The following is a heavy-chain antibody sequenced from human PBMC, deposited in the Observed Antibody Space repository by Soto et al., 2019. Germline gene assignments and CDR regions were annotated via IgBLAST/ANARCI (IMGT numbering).Heavy chain of an antibody. Sequence: LRLSCAASGFTFSSYAMSWVRQAPGKGLEWVSAISGSGGSTYYADSVKGRFTISRDNSKNTLYLQMNSLRAEDTAVYYCAKVYDYIWGSYRYAYWGQGTLVTVSS. CDR2: ISGSGGST. CDR1: GFTFSSYA. J-gene: IGHJ4*02. D-gene: IGHD3-16*02. V-gene: IGHV3-23*01. CDR3: AKVYDYIWGSYRYAY.